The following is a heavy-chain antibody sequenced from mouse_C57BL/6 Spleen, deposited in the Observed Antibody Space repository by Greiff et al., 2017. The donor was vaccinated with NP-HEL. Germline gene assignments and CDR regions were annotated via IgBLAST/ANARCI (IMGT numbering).Heavy chain of an antibody. CDR1: GYAFSSYW. CDR2: IYPGDGDT. CDR3: AREAITTVVADYAMDY. Sequence: QVQLKESGAELVKPGASVKISCKASGYAFSSYWMNWVKQRPGKGLEWIGQIYPGDGDTNYNGKFKGKATLTADKSSSTAYMQLSSLASEDSAVYFCAREAITTVVADYAMDYWGQGTSVTVSS. D-gene: IGHD1-1*01. J-gene: IGHJ4*01. V-gene: IGHV1-80*01.